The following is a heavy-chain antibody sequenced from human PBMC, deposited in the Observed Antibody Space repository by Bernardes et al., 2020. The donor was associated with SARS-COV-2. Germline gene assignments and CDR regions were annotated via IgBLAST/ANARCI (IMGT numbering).Heavy chain of an antibody. Sequence: GGSLRLSCAASGLTVTRTHMTWVRQAPGKGLEFVSLIHSAGTTFYADPVKGRFIISRDNSKNTVYLQMNSLRADDAAVYYCAGRRDSAASLDDWGQGTLVTVSS. V-gene: IGHV3-66*02. CDR2: IHSAGTT. CDR3: AGRRDSAASLDD. D-gene: IGHD2-21*02. CDR1: GLTVTRTH. J-gene: IGHJ4*02.